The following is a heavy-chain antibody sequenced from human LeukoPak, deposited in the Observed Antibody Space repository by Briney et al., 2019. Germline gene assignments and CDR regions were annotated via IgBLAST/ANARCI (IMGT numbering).Heavy chain of an antibody. D-gene: IGHD3-22*01. CDR2: IHYSGTT. CDR3: ARRLIGFDT. V-gene: IGHV4-39*01. CDR1: GGSISSSSHY. J-gene: IGHJ5*02. Sequence: TPETLSLTCTVSGGSISSSSHYWGWIRQPPGKGLEWIGDIHYSGTTYYNPSLKSRVTISVDTSKNQFSLKLTSVTAADTAVYYCARRLIGFDTWGQGTLVTVSS.